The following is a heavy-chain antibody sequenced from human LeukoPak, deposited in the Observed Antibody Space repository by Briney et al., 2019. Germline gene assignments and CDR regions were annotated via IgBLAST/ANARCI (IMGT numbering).Heavy chain of an antibody. CDR3: AKDSSSWYDAFDI. V-gene: IGHV3-30*02. D-gene: IGHD6-13*01. CDR2: IRYDGSNK. J-gene: IGHJ3*02. Sequence: GGSLRLSCAASGFTFSSYGMHWVRQAPGKGLEWVAFIRYDGSNKYYADSVKGRFTISRDNSKNTLYLQMNSLRAEDTAVYYCAKDSSSWYDAFDIWGQGTMATVSS. CDR1: GFTFSSYG.